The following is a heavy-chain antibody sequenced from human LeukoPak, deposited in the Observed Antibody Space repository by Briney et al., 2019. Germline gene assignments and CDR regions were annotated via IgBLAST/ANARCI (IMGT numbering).Heavy chain of an antibody. CDR1: GFTVSSSY. V-gene: IGHV3-66*01. CDR3: ARGSGWDFDY. Sequence: GGSLRLSCAASGFTVSSSYMSWVRQAPGKGLEWVSIISSAGTTYYADSVKGRFTISRDNSKNTVYLQVNSLRDEDTAVYYCARGSGWDFDYWGQGTLVTVSS. CDR2: ISSAGTT. D-gene: IGHD6-19*01. J-gene: IGHJ4*02.